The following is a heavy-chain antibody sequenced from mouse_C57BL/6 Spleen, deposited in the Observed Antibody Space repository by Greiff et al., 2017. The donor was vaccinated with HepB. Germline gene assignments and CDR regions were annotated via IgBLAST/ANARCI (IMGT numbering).Heavy chain of an antibody. J-gene: IGHJ2*01. CDR1: GYTFTSYW. Sequence: QVQLQQPGAELVKPGASVKMSCKASGYTFTSYWITWVKQRPGQGLEWIGDIYPGSGSTNYNEKFKSKATLTVDTSSSTAYMQLSSLTSEDSAVYYCARHSITTVVGDYWGQGTTLTVSS. V-gene: IGHV1-55*01. CDR3: ARHSITTVVGDY. CDR2: IYPGSGST. D-gene: IGHD1-1*01.